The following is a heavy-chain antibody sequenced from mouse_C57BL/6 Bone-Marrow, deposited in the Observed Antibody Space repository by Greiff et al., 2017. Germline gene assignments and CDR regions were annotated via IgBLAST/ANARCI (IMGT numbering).Heavy chain of an antibody. D-gene: IGHD2-3*01. CDR2: IYPGSGST. CDR3: ARDDLRWLLPYYFDY. V-gene: IGHV1-55*01. J-gene: IGHJ2*01. CDR1: GYTFTSYW. Sequence: QVQLQQSGAELVKPGASVKMSCKASGYTFTSYWITWVKQRPGQGLEWIGDIYPGSGSTNYNEKFKSKATLTVDTSSSTAYMQLSSLTSEDSAVYYCARDDLRWLLPYYFDYWGQGTTLTVSS.